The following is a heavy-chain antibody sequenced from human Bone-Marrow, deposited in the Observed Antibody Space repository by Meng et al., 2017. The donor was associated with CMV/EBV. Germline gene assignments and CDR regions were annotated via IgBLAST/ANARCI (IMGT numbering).Heavy chain of an antibody. CDR1: GFTFSSYA. Sequence: GESLKISCAASGFTFSSYAMSWVRQAPGKGLEWVSAISGSGGSTYYADSVKGRFTISRDNSKNTLYLQMNSLKTEDTAVYYCTTVGWQLVDYYGMDVWGQGTTVTVSS. D-gene: IGHD6-6*01. CDR3: TTVGWQLVDYYGMDV. J-gene: IGHJ6*02. V-gene: IGHV3-23*01. CDR2: ISGSGGST.